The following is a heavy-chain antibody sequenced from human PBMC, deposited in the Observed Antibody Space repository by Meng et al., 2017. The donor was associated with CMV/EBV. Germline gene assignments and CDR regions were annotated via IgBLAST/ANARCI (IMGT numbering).Heavy chain of an antibody. CDR2: IYYSGST. CDR3: ARDRGVLRFLEWTHPRVDRGPVWFDP. Sequence: GSLRLSCAASGFTFSSYEMNWVRQAPGKGLEWIGYIYYSGSTNYNPSLKSRVTISVDTSKNQFSLKLSSVTAADTAVYYCARDRGVLRFLEWTHPRVDRGPVWFDPWGQGTLVTVSS. D-gene: IGHD3-3*01. J-gene: IGHJ5*02. CDR1: GFTFSSYE. V-gene: IGHV4-59*01.